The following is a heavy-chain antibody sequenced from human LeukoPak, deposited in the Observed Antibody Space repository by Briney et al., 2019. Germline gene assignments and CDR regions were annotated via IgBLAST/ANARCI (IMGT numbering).Heavy chain of an antibody. CDR1: GFTFSSYS. CDR3: AKERNLEIAVAGTIFDY. V-gene: IGHV3-66*01. Sequence: GGSLRLSCAASGFTFSSYSMNWVRQAPGKGLEWVSVIYSGGDTYYADSVKGRFTISRDNSKNMIYLEMSSLKTEDTAVYYCAKERNLEIAVAGTIFDYWGQGTLVTVSS. CDR2: IYSGGDT. D-gene: IGHD6-19*01. J-gene: IGHJ4*02.